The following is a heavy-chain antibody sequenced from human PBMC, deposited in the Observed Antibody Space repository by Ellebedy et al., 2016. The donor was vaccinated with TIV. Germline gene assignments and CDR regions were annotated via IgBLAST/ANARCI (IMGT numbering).Heavy chain of an antibody. CDR1: GFTFSSFT. CDR3: AKCRHSTGCLLDS. CDR2: ISSAGSP. J-gene: IGHJ4*02. D-gene: IGHD6-19*01. Sequence: GGSLRLSCAASGFTFSSFTMTWVRQGPGKGLEWVSTISSAGSPNYADSVRGRFTISRDSSKDTLYLEMDSLRADDTAIYYCAKCRHSTGCLLDSWGQGTLVTVSS. V-gene: IGHV3-23*01.